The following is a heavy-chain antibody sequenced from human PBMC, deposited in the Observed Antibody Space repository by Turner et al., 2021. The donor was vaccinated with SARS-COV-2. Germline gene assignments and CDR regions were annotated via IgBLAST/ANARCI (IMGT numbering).Heavy chain of an antibody. CDR3: VLILVPDF. CDR2: IDPKSGGA. D-gene: IGHD2-15*01. J-gene: IGHJ4*02. Sequence: QVQLVQSGPEVKKPGTSVKVSCKSSGYIFTDYYIQWVRQAPGQGLEWMGYIDPKSGGANFTQKFQGRVTLTTDTSKSTAYMEVTGLTPCDTAVYYCVLILVPDFWGQGSLVTVSS. V-gene: IGHV1-2*02. CDR1: GYIFTDYY.